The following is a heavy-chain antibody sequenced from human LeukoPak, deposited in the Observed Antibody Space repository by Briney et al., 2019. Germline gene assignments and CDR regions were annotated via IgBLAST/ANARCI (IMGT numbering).Heavy chain of an antibody. D-gene: IGHD2-15*01. V-gene: IGHV3-74*01. CDR2: ISTDGSRP. J-gene: IGHJ4*02. CDR1: GFTFSSHW. Sequence: GGSLRLSCAASGFTFSSHWMHWVRQAPGKGLVWVSGISTDGSRPRYADSVNGRFTISRDNAKNTLYLQMNSPRAEDTAVYFCVRDGQGSTPLDYWGQGTLVTVSS. CDR3: VRDGQGSTPLDY.